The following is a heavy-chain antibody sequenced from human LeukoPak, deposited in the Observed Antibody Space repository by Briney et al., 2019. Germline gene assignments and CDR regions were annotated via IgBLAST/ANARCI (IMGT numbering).Heavy chain of an antibody. CDR2: IWYDGSNK. J-gene: IGHJ4*02. CDR1: GFTFSSYG. D-gene: IGHD6-19*01. CDR3: AKVGIAVAGVGFDY. Sequence: PGGSLRLSCAASGFTFSSYGMHWVRQAPGKGLEWVAVIWYDGSNKYYADSVKGRFTISRDNSKNTLYLQMNSLRAEDTAVYYCAKVGIAVAGVGFDYWGQGTLVTVSS. V-gene: IGHV3-33*06.